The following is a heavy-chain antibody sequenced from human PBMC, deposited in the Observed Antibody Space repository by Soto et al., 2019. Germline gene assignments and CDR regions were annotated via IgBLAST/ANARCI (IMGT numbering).Heavy chain of an antibody. D-gene: IGHD6-13*01. CDR1: GDSISNFY. Sequence: SETLSLTCTVSGDSISNFYWSWIRQPPGKGLEWIGYIYYTWSTTYNPSLQSRVTMSIATSKNQFSLNLRSMTAADTAVYYCAKYRRTAAEGYRLDYWGPGTLVTVSS. CDR3: AKYRRTAAEGYRLDY. J-gene: IGHJ4*02. CDR2: IYYTWST. V-gene: IGHV4-59*01.